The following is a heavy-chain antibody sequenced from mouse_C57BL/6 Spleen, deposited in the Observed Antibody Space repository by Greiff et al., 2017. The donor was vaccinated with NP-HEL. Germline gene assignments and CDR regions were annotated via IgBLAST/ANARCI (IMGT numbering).Heavy chain of an antibody. Sequence: QVHVKQPGAELVKPGASVKMSCKASGYTFTSYWITWVKQRPGQGLEWIGDIYPGSGSTNYNEKFKSKATLTVDTSSSTAYMQLSSLTSEDSAVYYCARGYYGNYGGFAYWGQGTLVTVSA. CDR3: ARGYYGNYGGFAY. CDR1: GYTFTSYW. J-gene: IGHJ3*01. V-gene: IGHV1-55*01. CDR2: IYPGSGST. D-gene: IGHD2-1*01.